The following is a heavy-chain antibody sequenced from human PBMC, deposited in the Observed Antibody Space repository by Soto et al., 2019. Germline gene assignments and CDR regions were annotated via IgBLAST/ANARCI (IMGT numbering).Heavy chain of an antibody. CDR1: GFTFSSYA. D-gene: IGHD4-17*01. J-gene: IGHJ6*03. V-gene: IGHV3-23*01. Sequence: GGSLRLSCAASGFTFSSYAMSWVRQAPGKGLEWVSAISGSGGSTYYADSVKGRFTISRDNSKNTLYLQMNSLRAEDTAVYYCAKGESDYGELYYYYYMDVWGKGTTVTVSS. CDR2: ISGSGGST. CDR3: AKGESDYGELYYYYYMDV.